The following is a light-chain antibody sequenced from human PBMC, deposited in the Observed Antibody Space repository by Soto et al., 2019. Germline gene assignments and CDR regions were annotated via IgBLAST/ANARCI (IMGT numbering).Light chain of an antibody. J-gene: IGLJ2*01. V-gene: IGLV2-11*01. CDR2: DVS. CDR3: CAYAGSYTLV. CDR1: GSDVGAYKY. Sequence: QSVLTQPRSVSGSPGQSVTISCTGTGSDVGAYKYVSWYQQNPGKAPKLMIYDVSERPSGVPDRFSGSKSGNMASLTISGLQAEDEADYYCCAYAGSYTLVFGGGTKVTAL.